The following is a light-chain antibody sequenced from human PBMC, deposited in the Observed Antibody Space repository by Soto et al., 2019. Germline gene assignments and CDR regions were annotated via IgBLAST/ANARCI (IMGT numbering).Light chain of an antibody. Sequence: EIVLTQSPATLSLSPGERATLSCRASQSVSNNYLAWYQQKPGQAPRLLIYAASTRATGVPARFSGSGSGTDFTLTISSLQPEDFAVYYCHQYNNWPPMHTFGQGTKVDIK. J-gene: IGKJ2*01. CDR1: QSVSNNY. CDR2: AAS. V-gene: IGKV3D-7*01. CDR3: HQYNNWPPMHT.